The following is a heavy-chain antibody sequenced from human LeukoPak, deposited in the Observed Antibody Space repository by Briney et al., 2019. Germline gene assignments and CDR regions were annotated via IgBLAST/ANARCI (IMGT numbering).Heavy chain of an antibody. J-gene: IGHJ4*02. CDR1: GSTFTSYY. D-gene: IGHD5-24*01. V-gene: IGHV1-46*01. Sequence: ASVKVSCTASGSTFTSYYMDCVRLAPGQRLEWMGIINPSGGSTSYPQKFQGRVTMTRDTSTSTVYMELSSLRSEDTAVYYCAREGWLQSIDYWGQGTLVTVSS. CDR3: AREGWLQSIDY. CDR2: INPSGGST.